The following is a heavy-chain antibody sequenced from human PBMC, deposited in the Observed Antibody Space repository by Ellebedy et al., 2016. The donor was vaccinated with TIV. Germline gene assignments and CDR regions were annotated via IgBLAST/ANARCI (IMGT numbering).Heavy chain of an antibody. CDR2: IYYSGST. CDR1: GGSISSSSYY. J-gene: IGHJ4*02. CDR3: ATSRGDIVVFGL. Sequence: SETLSLXXTVSGGSISSSSYYWGWIRQPPGKGLEWIGSIYYSGSTYYNPSLKSRVTISVDTSKNQFSLKLSSVTAADTAVYYCATSRGDIVVFGLWGQGTLVTVSS. V-gene: IGHV4-39*01. D-gene: IGHD2-15*01.